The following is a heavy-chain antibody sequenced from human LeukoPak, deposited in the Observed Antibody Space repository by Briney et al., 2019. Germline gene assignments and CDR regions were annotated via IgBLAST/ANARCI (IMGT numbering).Heavy chain of an antibody. V-gene: IGHV3-15*01. CDR3: TTDPLVWYGDY. CDR2: IKSKTDGGTT. J-gene: IGHJ4*02. Sequence: GGSLRLSCVASGFTFRNHWMSWVRQAPGKGLEWVGRIKSKTDGGTTDYAAPVKGRFTISRDDSKNTLYLQMNSLKTEDTAVYYCTTDPLVWYGDYWGQGTLVTVSS. D-gene: IGHD3-10*01. CDR1: GFTFRNHW.